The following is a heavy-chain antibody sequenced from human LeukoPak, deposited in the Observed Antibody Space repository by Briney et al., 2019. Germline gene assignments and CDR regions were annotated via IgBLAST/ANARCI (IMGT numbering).Heavy chain of an antibody. Sequence: ASVKVSCKASGGTFSSYAISWVRQAPGQGLEWMGGIIPIFGTANYAQKFQGRVTITTDESTSTAYMELSSLRSEDTAVYHCAIHSSGWGRVYWGQGTLVTVSS. CDR1: GGTFSSYA. D-gene: IGHD6-19*01. CDR3: AIHSSGWGRVY. V-gene: IGHV1-69*05. J-gene: IGHJ4*02. CDR2: IIPIFGTA.